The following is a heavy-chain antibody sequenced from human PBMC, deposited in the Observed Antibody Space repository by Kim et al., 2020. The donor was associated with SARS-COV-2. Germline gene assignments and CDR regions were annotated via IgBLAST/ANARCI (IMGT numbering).Heavy chain of an antibody. Sequence: GGSLRLSCAATGFTFSSYGISWVRQAPGKGLEWVAVISGSGVSTNYAGSVKGRFTISRDNSKNTVYLQMNSLRAEDTAVYYCATRDTSDWHYFECWGQGTLMTVSS. J-gene: IGHJ4*02. D-gene: IGHD2-21*02. CDR3: ATRDTSDWHYFEC. V-gene: IGHV3-23*01. CDR1: GFTFSSYG. CDR2: ISGSGVST.